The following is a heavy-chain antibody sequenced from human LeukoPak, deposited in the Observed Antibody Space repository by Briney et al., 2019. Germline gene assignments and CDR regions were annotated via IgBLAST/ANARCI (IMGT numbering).Heavy chain of an antibody. V-gene: IGHV4-30-4*01. CDR1: GGSISSGDYY. Sequence: SQTLSLTCTVSGGSISSGDYYWSWIRQPPGKGLEWIGYIYYSGSTYYNPSLKSRVTISVDTSKNQFSLKLSSVTAADTAVYYCARAVLWFGEIHDYWGQGTLVTVSS. J-gene: IGHJ4*02. D-gene: IGHD3-10*01. CDR3: ARAVLWFGEIHDY. CDR2: IYYSGST.